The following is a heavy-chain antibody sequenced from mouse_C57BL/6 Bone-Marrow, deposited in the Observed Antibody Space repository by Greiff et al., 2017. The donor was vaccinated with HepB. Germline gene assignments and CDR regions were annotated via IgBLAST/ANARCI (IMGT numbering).Heavy chain of an antibody. V-gene: IGHV1-62-2*01. Sequence: QVQLQQSGAELVKPGASVKLSCKASGYTFTDYSIHWVKQRPGQGLEWIGWFYPGSGSTKYNEKFKDKATLTVDKSSSTAYMQLSRLTSEDSAVYCCARHEEGVINFFFDYWGQGTTLTVSS. D-gene: IGHD2-1*01. J-gene: IGHJ2*01. CDR3: ARHEEGVINFFFDY. CDR2: FYPGSGST. CDR1: GYTFTDYS.